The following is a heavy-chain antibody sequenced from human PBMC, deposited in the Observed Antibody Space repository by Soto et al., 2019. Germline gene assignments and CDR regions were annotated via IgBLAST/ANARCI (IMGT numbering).Heavy chain of an antibody. CDR1: GFTFSSYV. D-gene: IGHD1-26*01. V-gene: IGHV3-23*01. CDR2: ISGSGGST. CDR3: AKDSRLLRDAFDI. J-gene: IGHJ3*02. Sequence: EVQLLESGGGLVQPGGSLRLSCAASGFTFSSYVMSWVRQAPGKGLEWVSAISGSGGSTYYADSVKGRFTISRDNSKNTLYLQMNSMRAEDTAVYYCAKDSRLLRDAFDIWGQGTMVTVSS.